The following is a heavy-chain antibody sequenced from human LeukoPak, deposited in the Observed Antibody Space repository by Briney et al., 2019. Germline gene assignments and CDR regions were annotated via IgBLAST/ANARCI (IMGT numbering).Heavy chain of an antibody. CDR3: ARTIGYRDSNIGYYYMDV. J-gene: IGHJ6*03. V-gene: IGHV1-69*13. CDR2: IIPIFGTA. Sequence: EASVKVSCKASGGTFSSYAISWVRQAPGQGLEWMGGIIPIFGTANYAQKFQGRVTITADESTSTAYMELSSLRSEDTAVYYCARTIGYRDSNIGYYYMDVWGKGTTVTISS. D-gene: IGHD5-12*01. CDR1: GGTFSSYA.